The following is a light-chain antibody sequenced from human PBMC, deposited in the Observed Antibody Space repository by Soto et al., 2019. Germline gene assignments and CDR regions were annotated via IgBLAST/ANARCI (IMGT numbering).Light chain of an antibody. J-gene: IGKJ4*01. CDR1: QGISSY. V-gene: IGKV1-9*01. CDR3: QRYNNWPLT. CDR2: VAS. Sequence: IQLTQSPSFLSASVGDRVTISCRASQGISSYLAWYQQKPGKAPKVLIYVASTLQSGVPSRFSGSGSGTEFTLTISSLQPEDFAVYYCQRYNNWPLTFGGGTKVDIK.